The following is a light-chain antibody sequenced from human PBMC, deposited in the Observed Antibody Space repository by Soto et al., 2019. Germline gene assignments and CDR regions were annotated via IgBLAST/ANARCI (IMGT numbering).Light chain of an antibody. CDR1: QSVSIL. J-gene: IGKJ1*01. CDR2: GAN. CDR3: QQYNNWPRT. Sequence: VMTQSTATMSVSPGERSTLSCMASQSVSILLAWYQQKPGQACRLLIHGANTRATGITARFSGSGSGTEFTITISSLQSEDFAVYYCQQYNNWPRTFGQGTQVEI. V-gene: IGKV3-15*01.